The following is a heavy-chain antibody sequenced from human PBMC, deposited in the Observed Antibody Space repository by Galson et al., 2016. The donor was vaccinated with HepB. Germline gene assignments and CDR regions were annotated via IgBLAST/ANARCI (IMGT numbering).Heavy chain of an antibody. D-gene: IGHD3-16*01. CDR1: GYTFTSYG. CDR2: TSGYKGYT. J-gene: IGHJ4*02. V-gene: IGHV1-18*04. Sequence: SVKVSCKASGYTFTSYGISWVRQAPGQGLEWMGWTSGYKGYTNYARTLQDRLTITTSTNTAYMELRILRRDDTAFYYCSRSDGGYFDYWGQGTLVTVSS. CDR3: SRSDGGYFDY.